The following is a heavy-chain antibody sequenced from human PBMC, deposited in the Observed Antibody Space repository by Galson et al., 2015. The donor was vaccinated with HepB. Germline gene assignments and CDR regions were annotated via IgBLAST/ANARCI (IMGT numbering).Heavy chain of an antibody. V-gene: IGHV1-3*01. J-gene: IGHJ5*02. CDR3: ARANYDLLTGYSLNWCDP. CDR2: INAGTGNI. Sequence: SVKVSCKASGYTFTNYAIHWVRQAPGQRLEWMGWINAGTGNIKYSKRFQGRVTITKDTSANTAYMELRSLSSEDTAVYYCARANYDLLTGYSLNWCDPWGQGTLVSVSS. CDR1: GYTFTNYA. D-gene: IGHD3-9*01.